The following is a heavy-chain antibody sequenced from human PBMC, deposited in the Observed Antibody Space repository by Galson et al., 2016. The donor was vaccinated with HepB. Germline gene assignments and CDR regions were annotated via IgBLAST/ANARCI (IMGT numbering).Heavy chain of an antibody. V-gene: IGHV3-30*18. Sequence: SLRLSCAASGFTFSTYGMHWVRQAPGKGLEWVAVISYDRSNKNYAASVKGRFTISRDNSKNTLYLEMTSLRAEDTAVYFCAKGHSQTYYYYYGMDVWGQGTTVTVSS. J-gene: IGHJ6*02. CDR3: AKGHSQTYYYYYGMDV. CDR2: ISYDRSNK. CDR1: GFTFSTYG. D-gene: IGHD1-26*01.